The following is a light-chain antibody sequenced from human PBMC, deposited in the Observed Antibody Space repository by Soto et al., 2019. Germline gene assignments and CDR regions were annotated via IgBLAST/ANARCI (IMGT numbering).Light chain of an antibody. CDR2: KVS. CDR1: QSLVHSDGDTY. CDR3: MQDTHWPFT. J-gene: IGKJ3*01. V-gene: IGKV2-30*02. Sequence: DVVMTQSPLSLPVTLGQPASISCRSSQSLVHSDGDTYLIWFQQRPGQSPRRLIYKVSNRDSGVPDRFSGSESGTDFTLKISRVEAEDGGIYYCMQDTHWPFTFGPGTKVDSK.